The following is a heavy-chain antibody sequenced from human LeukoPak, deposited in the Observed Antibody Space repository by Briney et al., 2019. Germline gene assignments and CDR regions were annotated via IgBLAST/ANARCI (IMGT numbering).Heavy chain of an antibody. Sequence: SETLSLTYTVSGGSISSYYWSWIRQPPGKGLEWIGYIYYSGSTNYNPSLKSRVTISVDTSKNQFSLKLSSVTAADTAVYYCARDGYGHIDYWRQGTLVTHSS. CDR2: IYYSGST. J-gene: IGHJ4*02. V-gene: IGHV4-59*01. D-gene: IGHD5-12*01. CDR1: GGSISSYY. CDR3: ARDGYGHIDY.